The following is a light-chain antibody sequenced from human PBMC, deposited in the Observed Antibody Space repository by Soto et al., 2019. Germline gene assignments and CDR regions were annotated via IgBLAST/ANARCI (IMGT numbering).Light chain of an antibody. Sequence: DFQMTQSPSTLSASIGDRVTITCRASQSIDNWLAWYQQQSGKAPKLLIYEASNLESGVPSRFSGSGSGTEFTLTISNLQPDDSATDYCQQYHGPWTFGQGTKVEIK. J-gene: IGKJ1*01. CDR2: EAS. V-gene: IGKV1-5*03. CDR1: QSIDNW. CDR3: QQYHGPWT.